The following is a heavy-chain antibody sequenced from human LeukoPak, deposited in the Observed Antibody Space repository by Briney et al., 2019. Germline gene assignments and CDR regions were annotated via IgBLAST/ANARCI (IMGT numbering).Heavy chain of an antibody. V-gene: IGHV4-59*01. Sequence: SETLSLTCTVSGDSISSYYWSWIRQPPGQGLEWIGYIYYSGSTDYNPSLKRRLTMSVDTSKNLFSLRLSSVTAADTAVYFCARVDCSSTNCNYGYYFDYWGQGTLVTVSS. CDR2: IYYSGST. CDR1: GDSISSYY. D-gene: IGHD2-2*01. CDR3: ARVDCSSTNCNYGYYFDY. J-gene: IGHJ4*02.